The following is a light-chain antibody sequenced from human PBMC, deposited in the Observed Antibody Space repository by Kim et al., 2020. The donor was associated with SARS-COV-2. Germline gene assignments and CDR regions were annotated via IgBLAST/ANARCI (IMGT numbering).Light chain of an antibody. J-gene: IGKJ3*01. CDR3: QQYTKWPL. V-gene: IGKV3-15*01. CDR1: QSVTSN. CDR2: SAS. Sequence: SVSPGETATRSCRASQSVTSNLVWYQQKPGQAPRLLIYSASTRATGIPARFSGAGSGTEFTLTISSLQPEDFAISYCQQYTKWPLFGPGTKVDIK.